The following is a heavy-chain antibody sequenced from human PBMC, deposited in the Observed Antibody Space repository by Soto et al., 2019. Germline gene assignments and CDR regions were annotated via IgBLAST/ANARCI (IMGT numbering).Heavy chain of an antibody. D-gene: IGHD2-8*01. V-gene: IGHV1-18*01. CDR2: ISTYNGNT. J-gene: IGHJ6*02. CDR3: ARDPYHVLMVNAPNLYGMDV. CDR1: GYTFTTYD. Sequence: ASVKVSCKASGYTFTTYDISWVLQAPGQGLEWMGRISTYNGNTNYPQSLQGRLTMTTDTSTTTAYMELRSLRSDDTAVYYCARDPYHVLMVNAPNLYGMDVWGQGTTVTV.